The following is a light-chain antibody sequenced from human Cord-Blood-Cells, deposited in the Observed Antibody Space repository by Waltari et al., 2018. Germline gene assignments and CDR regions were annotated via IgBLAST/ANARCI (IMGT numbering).Light chain of an antibody. V-gene: IGKV3-15*01. CDR1: QSVSSN. CDR3: QEYNNWPPFT. Sequence: EIVMTQSPATLSVSPGERATLSCRASQSVSSNLAWYQQKPGQAPRLLIYGASTRATGIPARVSGSWSGTEFTLTINRLQSEDFAVYYCQEYNNWPPFTFGPGTKVDIK. CDR2: GAS. J-gene: IGKJ3*01.